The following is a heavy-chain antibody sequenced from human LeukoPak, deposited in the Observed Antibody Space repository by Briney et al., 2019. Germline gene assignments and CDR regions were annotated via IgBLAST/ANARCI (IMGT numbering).Heavy chain of an antibody. J-gene: IGHJ2*01. V-gene: IGHV3-30-3*01. D-gene: IGHD5-24*01. CDR2: ISYDGSNK. Sequence: GGSLRLSCAASGFTFSSYAMHWVRQAPGKGLEWVAVISYDGSNKYYADSVKGRFTISRDNSKNTLYLQMNSLRAEDTAVYYCARDPPSLKDGPYHKQYWYFDLWGRGTLVTVSS. CDR3: ARDPPSLKDGPYHKQYWYFDL. CDR1: GFTFSSYA.